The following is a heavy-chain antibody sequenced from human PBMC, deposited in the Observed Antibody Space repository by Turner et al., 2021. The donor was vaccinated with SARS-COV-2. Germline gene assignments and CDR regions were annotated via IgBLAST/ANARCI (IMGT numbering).Heavy chain of an antibody. CDR3: ARHPLNYDFWSGYYYYGMDV. V-gene: IGHV4-59*08. Sequence: QVQLQESGPGLVKPSETLSLPCTVSGGSISSYYWSWIRQPPGKGLEWIGYIYYSGSTNYNPSLKSRVTISVDTSKNQFSLKLSSVTAADTAVYYCARHPLNYDFWSGYYYYGMDVWGQGTTVTVSS. CDR2: IYYSGST. CDR1: GGSISSYY. D-gene: IGHD3-3*01. J-gene: IGHJ6*02.